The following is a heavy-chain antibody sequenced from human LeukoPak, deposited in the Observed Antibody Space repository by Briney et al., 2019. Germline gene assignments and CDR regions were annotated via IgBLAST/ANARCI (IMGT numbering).Heavy chain of an antibody. CDR3: ERDGRGESCFDY. Sequence: ASVTVSCKASGYTFTSYYMHWVRQAPGQGLEWMGIINPSGGSTSYSQKFQGRVTMTRDMSTSTVYMELSSLRSEDTAVYYWERDGRGESCFDYWGQGTLVTVSS. D-gene: IGHD1-26*01. J-gene: IGHJ4*02. CDR1: GYTFTSYY. CDR2: INPSGGST. V-gene: IGHV1-46*01.